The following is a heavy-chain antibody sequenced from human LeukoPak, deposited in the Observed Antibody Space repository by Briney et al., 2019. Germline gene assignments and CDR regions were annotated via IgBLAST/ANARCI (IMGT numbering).Heavy chain of an antibody. Sequence: GGSLRLSCAASGFPFSSYGMHWVRQAPGKGLEWVALIWYDGSNLYYADSVKGRFTISKDSSKNTLYLHMNSLRAEDTAVYYCARDKNYYGSGSPSLDAFDIWGQGTMVSVSS. CDR1: GFPFSSYG. D-gene: IGHD3-10*01. CDR2: IWYDGSNL. CDR3: ARDKNYYGSGSPSLDAFDI. V-gene: IGHV3-33*01. J-gene: IGHJ3*02.